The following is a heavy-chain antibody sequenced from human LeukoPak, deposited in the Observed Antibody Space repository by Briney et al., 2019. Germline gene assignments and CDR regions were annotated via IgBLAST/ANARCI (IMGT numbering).Heavy chain of an antibody. CDR3: ASYMVRGVTDLEYFQH. D-gene: IGHD3-10*01. J-gene: IGHJ1*01. V-gene: IGHV4-30-4*01. Sequence: NPSETLSLTCTVSGGSISSGDYYWSWIRQPPGKGLEWIGYIYYSGSTYYNPSLKSRVTISVGRSKNQFSLKLSSVTAADTAVYYCASYMVRGVTDLEYFQHWGQGTLVTVSS. CDR2: IYYSGST. CDR1: GGSISSGDYY.